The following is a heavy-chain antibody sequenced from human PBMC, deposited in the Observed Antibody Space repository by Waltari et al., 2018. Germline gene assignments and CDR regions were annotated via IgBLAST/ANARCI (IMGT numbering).Heavy chain of an antibody. J-gene: IGHJ4*02. CDR2: INPSGGST. CDR1: GYTFTKYY. D-gene: IGHD2-15*01. Sequence: QVQLVQSGAEVEQPGASMKVSCKASGYTFTKYYIHWVRQAPGQGLEWIGVINPSGGSTTYAQTFKDRMTMTTDTSTSTVYMDLSSLRSEDTAIYFCARSEVSGRRLDFWGQGTLVIVSS. CDR3: ARSEVSGRRLDF. V-gene: IGHV1-46*01.